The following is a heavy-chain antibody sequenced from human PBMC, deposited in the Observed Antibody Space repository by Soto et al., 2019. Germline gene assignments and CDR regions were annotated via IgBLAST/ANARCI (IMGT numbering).Heavy chain of an antibody. CDR2: IYYSGST. V-gene: IGHV4-59*01. J-gene: IGHJ4*02. CDR3: ASIYSSTYSSSWYTWYYFDY. Sequence: SETLSLTCTVSGGSISSYYWSWIRQPPGKGLEWIGYIYYSGSTNYNPSLKSRVTISVDTSKNQFSLKLSSVTAADTAVYYCASIYSSTYSSSWYTWYYFDYWGQGTLVTVSS. D-gene: IGHD6-13*01. CDR1: GGSISSYY.